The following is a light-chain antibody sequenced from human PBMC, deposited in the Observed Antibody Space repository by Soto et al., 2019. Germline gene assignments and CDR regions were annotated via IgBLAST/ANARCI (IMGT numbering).Light chain of an antibody. CDR2: GAS. Sequence: DMQMTQSPSSLSAVVGDRVTITCRASRGISNFLAWYQQRPGKVPRLLIYGASTLQSGVPSRFSGSGSGTDFTLTISGLQPEDIATYYCQNYNSAPRTFGQGTKV. CDR1: RGISNF. V-gene: IGKV1-27*01. J-gene: IGKJ1*01. CDR3: QNYNSAPRT.